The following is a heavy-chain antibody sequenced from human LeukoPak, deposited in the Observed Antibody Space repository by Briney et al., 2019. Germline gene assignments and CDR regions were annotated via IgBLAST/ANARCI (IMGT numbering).Heavy chain of an antibody. Sequence: GGSLRLSCAASGFTFSSYWMGWVRQAPGKGLEWVANIKQDGSEKYYVDSVKGRFTISRDNAKNSLYLQMNSLRAEDTAVYYCARYPLLRYFDWLTPYYFDYWGQGTLVTVSS. CDR2: IKQDGSEK. J-gene: IGHJ4*02. D-gene: IGHD3-9*01. CDR1: GFTFSSYW. V-gene: IGHV3-7*03. CDR3: ARYPLLRYFDWLTPYYFDY.